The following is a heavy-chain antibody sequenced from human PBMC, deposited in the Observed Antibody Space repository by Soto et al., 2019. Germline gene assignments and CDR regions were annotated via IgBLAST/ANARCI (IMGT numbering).Heavy chain of an antibody. J-gene: IGHJ4*02. Sequence: QVQLVQSGAEVKKPGASVKVSCKASGYTFTSYGISWVRQAPGQGLEWMGWISAYNGNTNYAQKLQGRVTMTTDTSTSNGHMELRRLRSEDTAVYYCARAGYCGYGDGGFDYWGQGTLVTVSS. CDR3: ARAGYCGYGDGGFDY. CDR2: ISAYNGNT. V-gene: IGHV1-18*01. D-gene: IGHD5-12*01. CDR1: GYTFTSYG.